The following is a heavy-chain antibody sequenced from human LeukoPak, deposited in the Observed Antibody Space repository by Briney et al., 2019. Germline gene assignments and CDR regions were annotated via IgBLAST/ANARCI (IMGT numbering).Heavy chain of an antibody. CDR3: ASLRGFSRPYFDY. CDR2: ISGSGGST. Sequence: GGSLRLSCAASGFTFSSYAMGWVCQAPGKGLEWVSAISGSGGSTYYADSVKGRFTISRDNSKNTLYLQMNSLRAEDTAVYYCASLRGFSRPYFDYWGQGTLVTVSS. D-gene: IGHD3-10*01. CDR1: GFTFSSYA. V-gene: IGHV3-23*01. J-gene: IGHJ4*02.